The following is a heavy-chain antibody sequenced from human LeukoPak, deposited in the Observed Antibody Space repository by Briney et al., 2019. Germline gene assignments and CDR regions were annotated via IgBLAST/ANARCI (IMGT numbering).Heavy chain of an antibody. V-gene: IGHV4-39*01. CDR1: GGSISSSSYY. D-gene: IGHD3-3*01. J-gene: IGHJ4*02. CDR3: ARAYDFWSGYHFTYDY. Sequence: TSSETLSLICTVSGGSISSSSYYWGWIRQPPGKGLEWIGSIYYSGSTYYNPSLKSRVTISVDTSKNQFSLKLSSVTAADTAVYYCARAYDFWSGYHFTYDYWGQGTLVTVSS. CDR2: IYYSGST.